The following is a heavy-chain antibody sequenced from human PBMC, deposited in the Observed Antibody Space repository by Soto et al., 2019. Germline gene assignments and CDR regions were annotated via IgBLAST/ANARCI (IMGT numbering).Heavy chain of an antibody. D-gene: IGHD2-15*01. CDR2: ISYDGNNK. CDR3: AKDRRPHEYCSGGTCYNGFAY. J-gene: IGHJ4*02. V-gene: IGHV3-30*18. Sequence: RLSCAASGFTLTSYGMHWVRQAPGKGLEWVAVISYDGNNKYYADSVKGRFTISRDKSKNRLYLQMNSLRAEDTAVYYCAKDRRPHEYCSGGTCYNGFAYWGQGTLVTVSS. CDR1: GFTLTSYG.